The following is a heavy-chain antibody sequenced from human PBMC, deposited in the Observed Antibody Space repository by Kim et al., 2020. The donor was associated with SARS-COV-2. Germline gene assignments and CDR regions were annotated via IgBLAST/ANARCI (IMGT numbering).Heavy chain of an antibody. D-gene: IGHD6-19*01. J-gene: IGHJ4*02. CDR1: GFTFSSYS. CDR3: STQYSSGLYYFDY. Sequence: GGSLRLSCAASGFTFSSYSMNWVRQAPGKGLEGVSSISSSSSYIYYADSVKGRFTISRDNAKNSLYLQMNSLRAEDTAVYYCSTQYSSGLYYFDYWGQGTLVTVSS. CDR2: ISSSSSYI. V-gene: IGHV3-21*01.